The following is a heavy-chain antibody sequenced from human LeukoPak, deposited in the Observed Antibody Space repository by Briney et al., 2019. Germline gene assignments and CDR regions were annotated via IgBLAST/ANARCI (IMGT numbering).Heavy chain of an antibody. CDR3: ARGRAYCTNGVCYFPFDY. V-gene: IGHV4-34*01. D-gene: IGHD2-8*01. CDR1: GGSFSGYY. J-gene: IGHJ4*02. CDR2: INHSGST. Sequence: LETLSPTCAVYGGSFSGYYWSWIRQPPGKGLEWIGEINHSGSTNYNPSLKSRVTISVDTSKNQFSLKLSSVTAADTAVYYCARGRAYCTNGVCYFPFDYWGQGTLVTVSS.